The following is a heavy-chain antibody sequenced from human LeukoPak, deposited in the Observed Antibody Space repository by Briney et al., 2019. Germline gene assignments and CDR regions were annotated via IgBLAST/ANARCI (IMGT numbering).Heavy chain of an antibody. Sequence: GGSLRLSCAGSGFTFSSYSMNWVRQAPGKGLEWVSSISSSSSYIYYADPVKGRFTISRDNAKNSLYLQMNSLRAEDTAVYYCARDRYSSGWYDYWGQGTLVTVSS. CDR1: GFTFSSYS. V-gene: IGHV3-21*01. J-gene: IGHJ4*02. CDR3: ARDRYSSGWYDY. CDR2: ISSSSSYI. D-gene: IGHD6-19*01.